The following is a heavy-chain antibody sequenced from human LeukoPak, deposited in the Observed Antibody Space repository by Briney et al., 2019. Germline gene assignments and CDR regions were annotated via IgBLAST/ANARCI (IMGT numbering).Heavy chain of an antibody. CDR1: GGTFSSYT. D-gene: IGHD2-2*03. V-gene: IGHV1-69*02. Sequence: GSSVKVSCKASGGTFSSYTISWVRQAPGQGLEWMGRIIPILGIANYAQEFQGRVTITADKSTSTAYMELSSLRSEDTAVYYCASGYCSSTSCYLYYMDVWGKGTTATVSS. CDR2: IIPILGIA. J-gene: IGHJ6*03. CDR3: ASGYCSSTSCYLYYMDV.